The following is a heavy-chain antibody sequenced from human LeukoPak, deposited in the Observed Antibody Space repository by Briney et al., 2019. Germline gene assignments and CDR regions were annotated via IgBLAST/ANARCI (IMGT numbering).Heavy chain of an antibody. Sequence: PSETLSLTCTVSGYSITSGYFWGWIRQPPGKGLEWIGSIHHSGRTYYNPSLKSRVTISVDTSKIQFSLKLSSVPAADTAVYYCARDHLANLASRLFDPWGQGTLVTVSS. D-gene: IGHD3-3*01. CDR3: ARDHLANLASRLFDP. CDR2: IHHSGRT. CDR1: GYSITSGYF. J-gene: IGHJ5*02. V-gene: IGHV4-38-2*02.